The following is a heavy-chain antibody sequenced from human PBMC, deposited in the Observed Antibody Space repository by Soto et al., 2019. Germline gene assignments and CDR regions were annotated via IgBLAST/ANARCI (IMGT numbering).Heavy chain of an antibody. Sequence: QVQLVQSGAEVKKPGASVKVSCKASGYTFTSYGISWVRQAPGQGLEWMGWISAYNGNTNYAQKLQGRVTMTTDTATSTAYMELRSLRSDDTAVYYCARGGNLRYFDWLLYNWFDPWGQGTLVTVSS. V-gene: IGHV1-18*01. CDR3: ARGGNLRYFDWLLYNWFDP. J-gene: IGHJ5*02. CDR2: ISAYNGNT. CDR1: GYTFTSYG. D-gene: IGHD3-9*01.